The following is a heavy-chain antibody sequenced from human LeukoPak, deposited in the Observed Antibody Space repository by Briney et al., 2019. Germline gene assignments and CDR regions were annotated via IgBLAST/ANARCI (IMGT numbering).Heavy chain of an antibody. CDR3: TRVGYYYGSGSYYKRYFDY. V-gene: IGHV3-49*04. CDR1: GFTFGDYA. D-gene: IGHD3-10*01. J-gene: IGHJ4*01. Sequence: PGGSLRLSCTASGFTFGDYAMSWVRQAPGKGLEWVGFIRSKAYSGTTEYAASVKGRFTISRDDSKSIAYLQMNSLKTEDTALYYCTRVGYYYGSGSYYKRYFDYWGQEPWSPSPQ. CDR2: IRSKAYSGTT.